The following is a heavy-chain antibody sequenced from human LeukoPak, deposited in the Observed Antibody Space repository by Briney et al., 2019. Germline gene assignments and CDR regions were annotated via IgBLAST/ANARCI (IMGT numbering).Heavy chain of an antibody. CDR2: IYPGDSDI. CDR1: GYSFTSYW. J-gene: IGHJ4*02. D-gene: IGHD4-23*01. Sequence: GSSLKISCKGSGYSFTSYWIGWVRQMPGKVVEWIGIIYPGDSDIRYSPSFQGQVTISADKTISTDYLQWSSLKASGTAMYYCARQFGGNSEFDYWGQGTLVTVSS. V-gene: IGHV5-51*01. CDR3: ARQFGGNSEFDY.